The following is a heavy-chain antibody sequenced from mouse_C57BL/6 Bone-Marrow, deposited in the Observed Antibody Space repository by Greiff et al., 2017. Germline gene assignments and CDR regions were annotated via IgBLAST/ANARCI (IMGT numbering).Heavy chain of an antibody. J-gene: IGHJ4*01. CDR2: IDPNSGGT. CDR1: GYTFTSYW. Sequence: QVHVKQPGAELVKPGASVKLSCKASGYTFTSYWMHWVKQRPGRGLEWIGRIDPNSGGTKYNEKFKSKATLTVDKPSSTAYMQLSSLTSEDSAVYYCARSSYYGNFLWYAMDYWGQGTSVTVSS. V-gene: IGHV1-72*01. D-gene: IGHD2-10*01. CDR3: ARSSYYGNFLWYAMDY.